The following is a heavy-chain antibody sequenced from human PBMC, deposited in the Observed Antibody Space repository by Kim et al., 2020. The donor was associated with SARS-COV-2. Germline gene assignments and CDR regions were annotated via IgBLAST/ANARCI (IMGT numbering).Heavy chain of an antibody. J-gene: IGHJ4*02. Sequence: SETLSLTCAVSGGSISSSNWWSWVRQPPGKGLEWIGEIYHSGSTNYNPSLKSRVTISVDKSKNQFSLKLSSVTAADTAVYYCARGAAVAGTYYFDYWGQGTLVTVSS. D-gene: IGHD6-19*01. CDR2: IYHSGST. V-gene: IGHV4-4*02. CDR3: ARGAAVAGTYYFDY. CDR1: GGSISSSNW.